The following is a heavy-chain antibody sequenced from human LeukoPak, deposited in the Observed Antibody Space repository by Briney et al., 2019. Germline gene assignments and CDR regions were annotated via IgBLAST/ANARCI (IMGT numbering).Heavy chain of an antibody. CDR3: APVVAADDAFDI. V-gene: IGHV4-39*01. CDR2: IYYSGST. CDR1: GGSISSSSYY. D-gene: IGHD2-15*01. Sequence: SETLSLTCTVSGGSISSSSYYWGWIRQPPGKGLEWIGSIYYSGSTYYNPSLRSRVTISVDTSKNQFSLKLSSVTAADAAVYYCAPVVAADDAFDIWGQGTMVTVSS. J-gene: IGHJ3*02.